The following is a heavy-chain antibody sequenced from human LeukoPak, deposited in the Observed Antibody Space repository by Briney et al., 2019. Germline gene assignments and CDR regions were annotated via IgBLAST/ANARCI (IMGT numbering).Heavy chain of an antibody. J-gene: IGHJ4*02. V-gene: IGHV1-69*05. Sequence: GASVKVSCKASGGTFSSYAISWVRQAPGQGLEWMGGIIPIFGTANYAQKFQGRVTITTDESTSTAYMELSSLRSEDTAVYYCARAGSEYSGSSGLDYWGQGTLVTVSS. D-gene: IGHD6-6*01. CDR1: GGTFSSYA. CDR3: ARAGSEYSGSSGLDY. CDR2: IIPIFGTA.